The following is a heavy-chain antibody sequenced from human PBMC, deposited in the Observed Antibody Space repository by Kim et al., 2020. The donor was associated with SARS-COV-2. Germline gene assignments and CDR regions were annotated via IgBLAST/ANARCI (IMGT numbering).Heavy chain of an antibody. J-gene: IGHJ4*02. V-gene: IGHV4-4*07. CDR2: TSGRN. Sequence: TSGRNNYHPSHQSRVTMSEEMSKNQFSLKLSSVTAADTAVYYCASALGHWGQGTLVTVSS. D-gene: IGHD3-16*02. CDR3: ASALGH.